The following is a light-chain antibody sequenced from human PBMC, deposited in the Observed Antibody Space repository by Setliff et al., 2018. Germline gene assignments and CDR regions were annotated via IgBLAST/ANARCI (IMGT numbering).Light chain of an antibody. CDR2: EVT. V-gene: IGLV2-8*01. CDR1: NSDVGGYSY. Sequence: QSALTQPAAVSGSPGQSITISCAGTNSDVGGYSYVSWYQQHPNKAPKLMIYEVTKRPSGVSDRFSGSKSGTTASLTVSGLQAEDEADYYCSSYADSNIFLFGTGTKVTVL. J-gene: IGLJ1*01. CDR3: SSYADSNIFL.